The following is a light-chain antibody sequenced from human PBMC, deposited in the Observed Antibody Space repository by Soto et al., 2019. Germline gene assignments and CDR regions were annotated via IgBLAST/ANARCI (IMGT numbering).Light chain of an antibody. CDR1: QGISSY. Sequence: AIRMTQSPSSLSASTGDRVTITCRASQGISSYLAWYQQKPGKAPKLLIYAASTLQSGVPSRFRGSGSGTDFTLPISCLQSEDFATYYCPPYYSYPPYPFGQGTKLEIK. CDR3: PPYYSYPPYP. CDR2: AAS. J-gene: IGKJ2*01. V-gene: IGKV1-8*01.